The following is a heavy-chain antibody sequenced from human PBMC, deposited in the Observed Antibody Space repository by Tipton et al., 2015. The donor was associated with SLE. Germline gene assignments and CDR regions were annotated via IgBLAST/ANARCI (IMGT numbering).Heavy chain of an antibody. CDR3: ARAARVAFDY. CDR1: DGSISDYY. J-gene: IGHJ4*02. CDR2: IYASGST. Sequence: TLSLTCTVSDGSISDYYWTWIRQPAGEGLEWIGRIYASGSTNYNPSLKSRITISVDASKNQFSLNLNSVTAADTAVYYCARAARVAFDYWGRGILVTASS. D-gene: IGHD3-3*01. V-gene: IGHV4-4*07.